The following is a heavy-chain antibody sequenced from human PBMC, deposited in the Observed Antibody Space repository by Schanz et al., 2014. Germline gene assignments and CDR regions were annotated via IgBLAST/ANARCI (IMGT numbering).Heavy chain of an antibody. J-gene: IGHJ4*02. Sequence: QVQLVESGGGVVQPGRSLRLSCAASGFTFRSYGMHWVRQAPGKGLEWVALISYDGSRKNHADSVQRRFTISRDNAKNTLYLQMNSVRGEDSAVYYCARGTDTAIEHRPFDYWGQGTLVTVSS. D-gene: IGHD5-18*01. V-gene: IGHV3-33*01. CDR1: GFTFRSYG. CDR3: ARGTDTAIEHRPFDY. CDR2: ISYDGSRK.